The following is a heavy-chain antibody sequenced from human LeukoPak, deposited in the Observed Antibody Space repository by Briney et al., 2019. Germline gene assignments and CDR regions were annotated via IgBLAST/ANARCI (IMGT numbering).Heavy chain of an antibody. D-gene: IGHD6-13*01. J-gene: IGHJ6*02. V-gene: IGHV3-23*01. CDR1: GFTFSSYA. CDR3: AKGHIAAAGYYFYPMDV. Sequence: QSGGSLRLSCAASGFTFSSYAMSWVRQARGKGLEWVSAISGSGGSTYYADSVKGRFTISRNNSKNTLYLKMNSLRAEDTAVYYCAKGHIAAAGYYFYPMDVWGQGTTVTVSS. CDR2: ISGSGGST.